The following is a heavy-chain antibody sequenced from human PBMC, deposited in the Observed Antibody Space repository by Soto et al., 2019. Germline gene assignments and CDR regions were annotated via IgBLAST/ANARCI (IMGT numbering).Heavy chain of an antibody. Sequence: RGSLRLSCAASGFTFSSYALTWVRQAPGKGLEWVSTISGSGGSTYYADSVKGRFTISRDNSKNTLYLLMNSLRAEDTAVYYYAKGRRIAVAGTVDWGQGALVTVSS. V-gene: IGHV3-23*01. CDR3: AKGRRIAVAGTVD. CDR1: GFTFSSYA. J-gene: IGHJ4*02. CDR2: ISGSGGST. D-gene: IGHD6-19*01.